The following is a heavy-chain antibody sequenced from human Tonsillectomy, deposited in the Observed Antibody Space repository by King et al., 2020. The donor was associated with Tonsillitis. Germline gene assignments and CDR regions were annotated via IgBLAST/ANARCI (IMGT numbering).Heavy chain of an antibody. J-gene: IGHJ3*01. CDR2: ISGSGGCT. D-gene: IGHD5-12*01. Sequence: VQLVESGGGWVQPGGSLRLSCAASGFTFSSYAMSWVRQAPGKGLEWVSGISGSGGCTYSADSVKGRFTISRDNYKNTLSLQMNSLRVEDTAVYYCAKDKVTTMPRDVFYSWGQGTMVTVSS. CDR3: AKDKVTTMPRDVFYS. V-gene: IGHV3-23*04. CDR1: GFTFSSYA.